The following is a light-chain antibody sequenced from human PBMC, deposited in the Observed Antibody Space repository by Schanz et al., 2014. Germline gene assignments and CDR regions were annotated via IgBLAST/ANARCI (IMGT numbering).Light chain of an antibody. CDR2: EAS. J-gene: IGKJ2*01. V-gene: IGKV3D-20*02. Sequence: EIVLTQSPGTLSLSPGERATLSCRASQSVTSSYLAWYQQTPGQAPRLLIYEASNRATGIATRFSGSGSGTDFILTISSLEPEDSAVYYCQHRRTFGPGTKLEIK. CDR3: QHRRT. CDR1: QSVTSSY.